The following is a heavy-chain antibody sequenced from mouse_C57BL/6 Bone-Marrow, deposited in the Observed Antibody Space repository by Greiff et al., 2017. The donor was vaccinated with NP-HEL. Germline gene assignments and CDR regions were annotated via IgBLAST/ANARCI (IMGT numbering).Heavy chain of an antibody. J-gene: IGHJ4*01. CDR1: GYTFTSYG. V-gene: IGHV1-81*01. Sequence: QVQLKQSGAELARPGASVKLSCKASGYTFTSYGISWVKQRTGQGLEWIGEIYPRSGNTYYNEKIKGKATLTADKSSSTAYMELRSLTSEDSAVYFCARGYYGSSFYYAMDYWGQGTSVTVSS. D-gene: IGHD1-1*01. CDR2: IYPRSGNT. CDR3: ARGYYGSSFYYAMDY.